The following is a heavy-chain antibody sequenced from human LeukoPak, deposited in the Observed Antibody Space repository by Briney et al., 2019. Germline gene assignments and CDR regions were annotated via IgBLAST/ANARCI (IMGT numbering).Heavy chain of an antibody. CDR1: GGTFSSYA. Sequence: ASVKVSCKASGGTFSSYAISWVRQAPGQGLEWMGWISAYNGNTNYAQKLQGRVTMTTDTSTSTAYMELRSLRSDDTAVYYCARESGHGSSSGYWGQGTLVTVSS. J-gene: IGHJ4*02. V-gene: IGHV1-18*01. D-gene: IGHD6-6*01. CDR2: ISAYNGNT. CDR3: ARESGHGSSSGY.